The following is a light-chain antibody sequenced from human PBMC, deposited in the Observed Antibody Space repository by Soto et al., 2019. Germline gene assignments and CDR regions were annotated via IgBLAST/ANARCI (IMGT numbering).Light chain of an antibody. J-gene: IGKJ4*02. V-gene: IGKV3-11*01. Sequence: VLKHSPATLSLKQGERATLSCRASQSVSSYLAWYQQKPGQAPRLLIYDASNRATGIPARFSGSGSGTDFTLTISSLEPEDFAVYYCQLRGILLLTFG. CDR1: QSVSSY. CDR3: QLRGILLLT. CDR2: DAS.